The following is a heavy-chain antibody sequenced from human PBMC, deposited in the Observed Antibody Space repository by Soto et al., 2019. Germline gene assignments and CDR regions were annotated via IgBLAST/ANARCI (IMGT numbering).Heavy chain of an antibody. Sequence: QLQLQEPGPGLVKPSETLSLSCTASGGSITSSFYWGWIRQPPGKGLEWIGSIYGTGNTYYNPSLKGRVTISADTSKNQFSLNLISVTAADTAVYYCRSSSRYSTDVWGQGATVTVSS. D-gene: IGHD6-13*01. V-gene: IGHV4-39*01. CDR2: IYGTGNT. CDR1: GGSITSSFY. J-gene: IGHJ6*02. CDR3: RSSSRYSTDV.